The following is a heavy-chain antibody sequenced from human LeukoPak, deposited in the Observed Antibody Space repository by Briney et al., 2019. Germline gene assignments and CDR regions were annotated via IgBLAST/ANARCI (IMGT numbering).Heavy chain of an antibody. CDR2: LYYSGTT. CDR3: ARGILGYSDISAEWDYFSYGMDV. J-gene: IGHJ6*02. CDR1: GGPMSSSTYY. D-gene: IGHD3-9*01. V-gene: IGHV4-39*07. Sequence: SETLSLTCAVSGGPMSSSTYYWGWSRQPPGKGLEWIGILYYSGTTHYNPSLKSRVTILSDMSKSQFSLRLTSVTAADTAMYYCARGILGYSDISAEWDYFSYGMDVWGQGTTVIVSS.